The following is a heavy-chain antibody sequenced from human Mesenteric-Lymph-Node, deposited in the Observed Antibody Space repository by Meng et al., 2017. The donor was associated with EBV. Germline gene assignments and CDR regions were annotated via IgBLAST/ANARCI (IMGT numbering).Heavy chain of an antibody. V-gene: IGHV4-34*01. CDR3: AGVGSTISTDWFDT. D-gene: IGHD3-9*01. CDR1: GGSFSGYY. CDR2: INHSGST. J-gene: IGHJ5*02. Sequence: QGQLQKWGAGLVKPSETLSLTCAVYGGSFSGYYWSWIRQPPGKGLEWIGEINHSGSTNYNPSLKSRVTISVDTSKNQFSLKLSSVTAADTAVYYCAGVGSTISTDWFDTWGQGTLAPSPQ.